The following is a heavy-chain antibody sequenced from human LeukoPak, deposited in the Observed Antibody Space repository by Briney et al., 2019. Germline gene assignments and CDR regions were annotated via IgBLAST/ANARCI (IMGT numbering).Heavy chain of an antibody. V-gene: IGHV4-61*01. CDR1: GGSISSSSYY. CDR2: IYYSGST. J-gene: IGHJ6*03. D-gene: IGHD3-10*01. CDR3: ARTPMVRGVTYYYYYMDV. Sequence: SETLSLTCTVSGGSISSSSYYWSWIRQPPGKGLEWIGYIYYSGSTNYNPSLKSRVTISVDTSKNQFSLKLSSVTAADTAVYYCARTPMVRGVTYYYYYMDVWGKGTTVTVSS.